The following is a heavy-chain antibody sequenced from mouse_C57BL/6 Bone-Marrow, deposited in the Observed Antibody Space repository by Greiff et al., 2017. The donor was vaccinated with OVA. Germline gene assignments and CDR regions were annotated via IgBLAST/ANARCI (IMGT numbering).Heavy chain of an antibody. CDR3: ARFITTVVAPYYFDY. Sequence: VQLQQSGAELARPGASVKLSCKASGYTFTSYGISWVKQRTGQGLEWIGEIYPRSGNTYYNEKCKGKATLTADKSSSTAYMELRSLTSEDSAVYFCARFITTVVAPYYFDYWGQGTTLTVSS. CDR1: GYTFTSYG. V-gene: IGHV1-81*01. CDR2: IYPRSGNT. D-gene: IGHD1-1*01. J-gene: IGHJ2*01.